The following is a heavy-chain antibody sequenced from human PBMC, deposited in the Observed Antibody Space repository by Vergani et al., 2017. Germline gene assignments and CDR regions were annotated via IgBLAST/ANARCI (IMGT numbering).Heavy chain of an antibody. CDR2: INHSGST. J-gene: IGHJ5*02. CDR3: ARGRRVELYYDILTGKGRFDP. Sequence: QVQLQQWGAGLLKPSETLSLTCAVYGGSFSGYYWSWIRQPPGKGLEWIGEINHSGSTNYNPSLKSRVTISVDTSKNQFSLKLSSVPAADTAVYYCARGRRVELYYDILTGKGRFDPWGQGTLVTVSS. D-gene: IGHD3-9*01. V-gene: IGHV4-34*01. CDR1: GGSFSGYY.